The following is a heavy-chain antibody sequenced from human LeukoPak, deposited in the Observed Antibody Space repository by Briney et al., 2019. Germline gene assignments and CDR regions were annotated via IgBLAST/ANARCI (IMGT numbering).Heavy chain of an antibody. CDR2: IRSKAYGGTT. J-gene: IGHJ4*02. Sequence: PGGSLRLSCAASGFTFNTYGMNWVRQAPGKGLEWVGFIRSKAYGGTTEYAASVKGRFTISRDDSKSIAYLQMNSLKTEDTAVYYCTRVAATRPPDYWGQGTLVTVSS. V-gene: IGHV3-49*04. CDR3: TRVAATRPPDY. CDR1: GFTFNTYG. D-gene: IGHD2-15*01.